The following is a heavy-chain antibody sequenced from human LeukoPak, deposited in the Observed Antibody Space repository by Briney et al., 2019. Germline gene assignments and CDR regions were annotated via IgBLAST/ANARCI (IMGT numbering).Heavy chain of an antibody. V-gene: IGHV4-59*01. CDR2: IYYSGST. CDR3: ARISPGYILPIDAFDI. CDR1: GGSISSYY. D-gene: IGHD2-21*01. J-gene: IGHJ3*02. Sequence: SETLSLTCTVSGGSISSYYWSWIRQPPGKGLEWIGYIYYSGSTNYNPSLKSRVTISVDTSKNQFSLKLSSVTAADTAVYYCARISPGYILPIDAFDIGGQGTMVTVSS.